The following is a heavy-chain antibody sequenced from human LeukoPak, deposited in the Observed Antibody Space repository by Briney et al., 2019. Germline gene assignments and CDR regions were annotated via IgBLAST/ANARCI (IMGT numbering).Heavy chain of an antibody. J-gene: IGHJ4*02. D-gene: IGHD6-13*01. CDR3: ASHTKTNSGYSSSWYEYDY. CDR2: IYYSGST. CDR1: GGSISSGGYY. Sequence: SQTLSLTCTVSGGSISSGGYYWSWIRQHPGKGLEWIGYIYYSGSTYYNPSLKSRVTISVDTSKNQFSLKLSSVTAADTAVYYCASHTKTNSGYSSSWYEYDYWGQGTLVTVSS. V-gene: IGHV4-31*03.